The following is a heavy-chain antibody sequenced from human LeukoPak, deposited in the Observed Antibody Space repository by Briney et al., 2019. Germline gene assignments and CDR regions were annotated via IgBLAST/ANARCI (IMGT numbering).Heavy chain of an antibody. V-gene: IGHV1-2*06. CDR3: AIPPLYDSSGYYYYYYLDV. Sequence: ASVKVSCKASGYTFTGYYMHWVRQAPGQGLEWMGRINPNSGGTNYAQKFQGRVTMTRDTSISTTYMELSRLRSDDMAVYYCAIPPLYDSSGYYYYYYLDVWGKGTTVTVSS. D-gene: IGHD3-22*01. CDR2: INPNSGGT. CDR1: GYTFTGYY. J-gene: IGHJ6*03.